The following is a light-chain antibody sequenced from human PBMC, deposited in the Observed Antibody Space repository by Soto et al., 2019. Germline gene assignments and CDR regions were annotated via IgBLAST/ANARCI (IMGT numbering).Light chain of an antibody. CDR2: EVS. Sequence: QSALTQPASVSGSPGQSITISYTGTSSDVGGYNYVSWYQQHPGKAPKLMIYEVSNRPSGVSNRFSGSKSGNTASLTISGLQAEDEADYYCSSYTSSSTPYVFGTGTKLTVL. CDR1: SSDVGGYNY. J-gene: IGLJ1*01. CDR3: SSYTSSSTPYV. V-gene: IGLV2-14*01.